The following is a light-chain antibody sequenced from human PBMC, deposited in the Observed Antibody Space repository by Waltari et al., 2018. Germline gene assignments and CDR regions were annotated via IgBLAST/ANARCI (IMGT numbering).Light chain of an antibody. CDR2: DAS. CDR1: QRITTN. CDR3: LQYSNWYRT. J-gene: IGKJ1*01. Sequence: IVMTQSPATLSVSPGETATLSCRANQRITTNLAWFQQKPGQAPRHLIYDASSRATGIPDRFSGGGSGTDFTLTISSLQSADFAVYYCLQYSNWYRTFGPGTKVEIK. V-gene: IGKV3-15*01.